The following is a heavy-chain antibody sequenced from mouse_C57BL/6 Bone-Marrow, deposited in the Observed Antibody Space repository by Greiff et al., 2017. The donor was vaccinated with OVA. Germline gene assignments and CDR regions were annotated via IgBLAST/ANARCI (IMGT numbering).Heavy chain of an antibody. CDR1: GYTFKSYG. D-gene: IGHD2-3*01. CDR2: IYPRSGNN. Sequence: QVQLPQSGAELARPGASVKLSCKASGYTFKSYGISWVKQRTGQGLEWIGEIYPRSGNNYYNEKFKGKATLTADKSSSTAYMGLRSLTSEDAAVYFCATGGWLLPFAYWGQGTLVTVSA. CDR3: ATGGWLLPFAY. J-gene: IGHJ3*01. V-gene: IGHV1-81*01.